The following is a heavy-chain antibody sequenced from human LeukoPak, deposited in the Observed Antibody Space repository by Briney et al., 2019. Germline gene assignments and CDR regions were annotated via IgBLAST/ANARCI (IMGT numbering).Heavy chain of an antibody. CDR2: INHSGST. J-gene: IGHJ4*02. CDR3: ARAMVRGVMLFPPFDY. Sequence: PSETLSLTCAVYGGSFSGYYWSWIRQPPGKGLEWIGEINHSGSTNYNPSLKSRVTISVDTSKNQFSLKLSSVTAADTAVYYCARAMVRGVMLFPPFDYWGQGTLVTVSS. V-gene: IGHV4-34*01. D-gene: IGHD3-10*01. CDR1: GGSFSGYY.